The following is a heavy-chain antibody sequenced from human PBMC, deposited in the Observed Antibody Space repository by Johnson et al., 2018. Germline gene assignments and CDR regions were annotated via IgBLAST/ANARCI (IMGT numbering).Heavy chain of an antibody. D-gene: IGHD2-15*01. V-gene: IGHV3-30*18. J-gene: IGHJ6*03. CDR3: AKEGLYWSGGSCYSGYYYYYMDG. Sequence: QVQLVQSGGGVVQPGRSLRLSCAASGFTFSSYGMHWVRQAPGKGLEWVAVISYDGSNTYYADSVKGRFTISRDNSKTTLYLKMNSLRAEDTAVDYCAKEGLYWSGGSCYSGYYYYYMDGWGKGTTVTVSS. CDR1: GFTFSSYG. CDR2: ISYDGSNT.